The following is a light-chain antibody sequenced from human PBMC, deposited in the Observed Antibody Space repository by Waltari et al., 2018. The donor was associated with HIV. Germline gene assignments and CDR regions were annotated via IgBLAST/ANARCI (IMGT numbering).Light chain of an antibody. V-gene: IGLV1-40*01. CDR1: SSNIGTGSD. CDR2: ANT. CDR3: QSYDSRLSGSV. J-gene: IGLJ3*02. Sequence: QSALTQPPSVSGAPGQRVTISCTWTSSNIGTGSDVHWYQQLPGTAPKLLIYANTNRPAGVPDRFSGSKSGTSASLAITGLQAEDEADYYCQSYDSRLSGSVFGGGTKLTVL.